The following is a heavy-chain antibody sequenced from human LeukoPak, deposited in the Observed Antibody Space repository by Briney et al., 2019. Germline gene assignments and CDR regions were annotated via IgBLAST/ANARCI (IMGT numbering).Heavy chain of an antibody. J-gene: IGHJ4*02. Sequence: SETLSLTCTVSGGSISSYYWSWIRQPPGKGLEWIGYIYYSGSTNYNPSLKSRVTISVDTSKNQFSLKLSSVTAADTAVYYCARQYSSGWYGVALFDYWGQGTLVTVSS. CDR3: ARQYSSGWYGVALFDY. V-gene: IGHV4-59*01. D-gene: IGHD6-19*01. CDR1: GGSISSYY. CDR2: IYYSGST.